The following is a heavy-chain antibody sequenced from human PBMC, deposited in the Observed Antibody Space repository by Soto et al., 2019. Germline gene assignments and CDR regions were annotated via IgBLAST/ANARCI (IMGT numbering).Heavy chain of an antibody. J-gene: IGHJ6*02. V-gene: IGHV3-33*01. CDR3: ARDHVPYYYDSSGYGPHYYYYGMDV. Sequence: PGGSLRLSCAASGCTFSSYGMHWVRQAPGKGLEWVAVIWYDGSNKYYADSVKGRFTISRDNSKNTLYLQMNSLRAEDTAVYYCARDHVPYYYDSSGYGPHYYYYGMDVWGQGTTVTVSS. CDR2: IWYDGSNK. CDR1: GCTFSSYG. D-gene: IGHD3-22*01.